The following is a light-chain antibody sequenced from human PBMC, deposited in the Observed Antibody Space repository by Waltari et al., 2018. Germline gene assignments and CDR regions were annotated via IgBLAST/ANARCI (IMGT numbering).Light chain of an antibody. V-gene: IGKV4-1*01. CDR3: QQYFDTPWT. J-gene: IGKJ1*01. Sequence: DIVMTQSPDFLGVSLGERATINCRSNQTIFYRSNNKNYVSWYQQRPGQPPKLLIYWASTREYVVPDRFSGSGSVTDFTLTISSLQAEDVAVYYCQQYFDTPWTFGQGTKVDIK. CDR2: WAS. CDR1: QTIFYRSNNKNY.